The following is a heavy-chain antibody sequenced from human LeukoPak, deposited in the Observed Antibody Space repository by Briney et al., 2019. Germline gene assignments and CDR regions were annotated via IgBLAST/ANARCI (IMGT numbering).Heavy chain of an antibody. CDR1: GFTFSSYS. CDR3: ARDPYSGGYGDYYYYYMDV. CDR2: ISSSSSYI. D-gene: IGHD1-26*01. J-gene: IGHJ6*03. V-gene: IGHV3-21*01. Sequence: GGSLRLSCAASGFTFSSYSMNWVRQAPGKGLEWVSSISSSSSYIYYADSVKGRFTISRDNAKNSLYLQMNSLRAEDTAVYYCARDPYSGGYGDYYYYYMDVWGKGTTVTISS.